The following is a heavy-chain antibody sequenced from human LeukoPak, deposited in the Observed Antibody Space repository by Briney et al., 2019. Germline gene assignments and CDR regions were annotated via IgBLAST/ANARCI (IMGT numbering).Heavy chain of an antibody. V-gene: IGHV1-8*01. CDR1: GYTFISHD. Sequence: ASVTVSFRASGYTFISHDINWVRQATGQGREWVGWMNPDSGNTDYAQSFQGRVTMTRNTSINTAYMELSGLRSNDTAVFYCARRRGLFGGAGYYFDYWGQGTLVTVSS. J-gene: IGHJ4*02. D-gene: IGHD3-16*01. CDR2: MNPDSGNT. CDR3: ARRRGLFGGAGYYFDY.